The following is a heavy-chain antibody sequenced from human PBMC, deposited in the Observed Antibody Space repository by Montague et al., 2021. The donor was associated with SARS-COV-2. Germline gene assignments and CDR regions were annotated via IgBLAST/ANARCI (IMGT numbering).Heavy chain of an antibody. D-gene: IGHD3-9*01. CDR1: GFSLSTSGMC. CDR2: IDWDDDK. J-gene: IGHJ4*02. V-gene: IGHV2-70*01. Sequence: VKPTQTLTLTCTFSGFSLSTSGMCVSWLRQPPGKALEWLALIDWDDDKYYSTPLKTRLTISKDTSKNQVVLTMTNMDPVDTATYYCARTLHDILTGYYSFDYWGQGTLVTVSS. CDR3: ARTLHDILTGYYSFDY.